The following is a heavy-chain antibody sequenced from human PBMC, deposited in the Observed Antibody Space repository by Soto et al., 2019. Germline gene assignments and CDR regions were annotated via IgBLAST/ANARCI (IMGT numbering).Heavy chain of an antibody. D-gene: IGHD6-13*01. Sequence: GGSLRLSCAASGFTFSSYARSWVRQAPGKGLEWVSAISGSGGSTYYADSVKGRFTISRDNSKNTLYLQMNSLRAEDTAVYYCAKVEALDSSSLARFDYWGQGTLVTVSS. J-gene: IGHJ4*02. CDR3: AKVEALDSSSLARFDY. CDR2: ISGSGGST. CDR1: GFTFSSYA. V-gene: IGHV3-23*01.